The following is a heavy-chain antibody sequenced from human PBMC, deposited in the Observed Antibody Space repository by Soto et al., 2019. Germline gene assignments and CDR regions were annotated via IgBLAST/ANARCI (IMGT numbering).Heavy chain of an antibody. CDR2: MNPNSGNT. D-gene: IGHD2-15*01. J-gene: IGHJ4*02. CDR1: GYTFTSYD. Sequence: QVQLVQSGAEVKKPGASVKVSCKASGYTFTSYDINWVRQATGQGLEWMGWMNPNSGNTGYAQKFQGRVTMTRNTSISTAYMALSSLRSEDTAEYYCASDRVVVAASSVYFGHWGQGTLVTVSS. CDR3: ASDRVVVAASSVYFGH. V-gene: IGHV1-8*01.